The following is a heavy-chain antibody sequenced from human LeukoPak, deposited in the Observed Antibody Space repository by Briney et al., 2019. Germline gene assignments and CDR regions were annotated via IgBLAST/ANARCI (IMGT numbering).Heavy chain of an antibody. V-gene: IGHV3-30-3*01. CDR2: ISYDGSNK. D-gene: IGHD6-13*01. Sequence: GGSLRLSCAASGFTFSSYAMHWVRQAPGKGLEWVAVISYDGSNKYYADSVKGRFTISRDNSKNTLYLQMNSLRAEDTAVYYCARDQQQLVSSSDYWGQGTLVTVSS. CDR3: ARDQQQLVSSSDY. CDR1: GFTFSSYA. J-gene: IGHJ4*02.